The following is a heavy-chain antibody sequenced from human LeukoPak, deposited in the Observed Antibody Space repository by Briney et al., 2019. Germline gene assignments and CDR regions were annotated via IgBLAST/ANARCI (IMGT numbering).Heavy chain of an antibody. V-gene: IGHV4-34*01. J-gene: IGHJ5*02. Sequence: PSETLSLTCAVYGGSFSGYYWSWIRQPPGKGLEWTGEINHSGSTNYNPSLKSRVTISVDTSKNQFSLKLSSVTAADTAVYYCARGLRYFDWLFFRTGSFWFDPWGQGTLVTVSS. CDR3: ARGLRYFDWLFFRTGSFWFDP. D-gene: IGHD3-9*01. CDR1: GGSFSGYY. CDR2: INHSGST.